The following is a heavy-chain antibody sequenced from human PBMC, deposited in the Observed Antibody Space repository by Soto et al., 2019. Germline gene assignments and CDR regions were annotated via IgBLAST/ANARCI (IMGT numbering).Heavy chain of an antibody. CDR3: ARAGSGSYAIEHYYYYYMDV. CDR1: GFTFSSYW. CDR2: IKQDGSEK. V-gene: IGHV3-7*01. D-gene: IGHD3-10*01. Sequence: GESLKISCAASGFTFSSYWMSWVRQAPGKGLEWVANIKQDGSEKYYVDSVKGRFTISRDNAKNSLYLQMNSLRAEDTAVYYCARAGSGSYAIEHYYYYYMDVWGKGTTVTVSS. J-gene: IGHJ6*03.